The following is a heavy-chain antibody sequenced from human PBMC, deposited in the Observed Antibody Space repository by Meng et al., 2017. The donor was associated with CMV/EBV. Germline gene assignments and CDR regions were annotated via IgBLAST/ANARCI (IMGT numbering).Heavy chain of an antibody. V-gene: IGHV4-30-4*08. CDR2: IYYSGST. CDR3: ARAAPDYYDSSGPPDY. D-gene: IGHD3-22*01. J-gene: IGHJ4*02. Sequence: RQGVGPGLVKPSQTLSPICTVSGGSISSGDYYWSWIRQPPGKGLEWIGYIYYSGSTYYNPSLKSRVTISVDTSKNQFSLKLSSVTAADTAVYYCARAAPDYYDSSGPPDYWGQGTLVTVSS. CDR1: GGSISSGDYY.